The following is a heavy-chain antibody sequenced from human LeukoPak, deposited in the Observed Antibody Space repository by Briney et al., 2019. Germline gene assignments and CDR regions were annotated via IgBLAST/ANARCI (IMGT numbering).Heavy chain of an antibody. V-gene: IGHV1-2*02. CDR1: GYTFTGYY. J-gene: IGHJ5*02. D-gene: IGHD5-12*01. CDR3: ARDLDSGFDWGSKWFEA. Sequence: ASVTLSFTASGYTFTGYYIHWVRQAPGQGLEWMGRINPNNGGTNYAQKFQGRVTMTRDTSISTAYMELSRLRSDDTAVYYCARDLDSGFDWGSKWFEAWGQGTLVTVSS. CDR2: INPNNGGT.